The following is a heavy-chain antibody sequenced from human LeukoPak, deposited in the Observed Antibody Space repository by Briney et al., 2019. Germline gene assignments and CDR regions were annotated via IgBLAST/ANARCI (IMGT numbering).Heavy chain of an antibody. CDR3: AKDIDDYVWGSYRFVPYFDY. D-gene: IGHD3-16*02. J-gene: IGHJ4*02. V-gene: IGHV3-23*01. Sequence: GGSLRLSCAASGFTFSSYAMSWVRQAPGKGLEWVSAISGSGGSTYYADSVKGRFTISRDNSKNTLYLQMNSLRAEDTAVYYCAKDIDDYVWGSYRFVPYFDYWGQGTLVTVSS. CDR1: GFTFSSYA. CDR2: ISGSGGST.